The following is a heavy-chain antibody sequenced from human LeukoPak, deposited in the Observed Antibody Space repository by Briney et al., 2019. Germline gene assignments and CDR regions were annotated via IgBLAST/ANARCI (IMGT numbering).Heavy chain of an antibody. V-gene: IGHV4-59*01. CDR1: GGSISSYY. J-gene: IGHJ4*01. CDR2: IYYSGST. Sequence: VKPSETLSLTCTVSGGSISSYYWSWIRQPPGKGLEWIGNIYYSGSTNYNPSLKSRVTISVDTSKNQVSLKLSSVTAADTAVYYCARIGHDLYQTFDFWGNGNLITVSS. D-gene: IGHD2-2*01. CDR3: ARIGHDLYQTFDF.